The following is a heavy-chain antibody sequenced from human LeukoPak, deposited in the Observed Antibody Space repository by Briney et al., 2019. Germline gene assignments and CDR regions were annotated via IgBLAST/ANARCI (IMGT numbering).Heavy chain of an antibody. CDR2: INPSGGST. J-gene: IGHJ4*02. CDR1: GYTFTSYY. D-gene: IGHD1-26*01. CDR3: ARGPFGIVGATPLTPDY. Sequence: ASVKVSCKASGYTFTSYYMHWVRQAPGQGLEWMGIINPSGGSTSYAQKFQGRVTMTRDTSTSTAYMELRSLRSDDTAVYYCARGPFGIVGATPLTPDYWGQGTLVTVSS. V-gene: IGHV1-46*01.